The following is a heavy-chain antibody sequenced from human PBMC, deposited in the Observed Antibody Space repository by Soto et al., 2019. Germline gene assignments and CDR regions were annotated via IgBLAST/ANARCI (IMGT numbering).Heavy chain of an antibody. Sequence: QVQLVQSGAEVKKPGASVKVSCKASGYTFTSYGISWVRQVPGQGLEWMGWISAYNGNTNYAQKLQGRVTMTTDTSTSTAYMELRSLRSDDTAVYYCARERVFPTRGWDAFDIWGQGTMVTVSS. CDR3: ARERVFPTRGWDAFDI. D-gene: IGHD2-21*01. CDR2: ISAYNGNT. CDR1: GYTFTSYG. V-gene: IGHV1-18*04. J-gene: IGHJ3*02.